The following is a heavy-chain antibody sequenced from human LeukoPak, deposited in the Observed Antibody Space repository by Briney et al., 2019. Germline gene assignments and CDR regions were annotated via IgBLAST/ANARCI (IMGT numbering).Heavy chain of an antibody. V-gene: IGHV1-2*02. CDR2: INPNSGGT. J-gene: IGHJ5*02. CDR1: GYTFNTYG. CDR3: ARETRDGYNPAGWFDP. D-gene: IGHD5-24*01. Sequence: ASVKVSCKASGYTFNTYGITWVRQAPGQGLEWMGWINPNSGGTNYAQKFQGRVTMTRDTSISTAYMELSRLRSDDTAVYYCARETRDGYNPAGWFDPWGQGTLVTVSS.